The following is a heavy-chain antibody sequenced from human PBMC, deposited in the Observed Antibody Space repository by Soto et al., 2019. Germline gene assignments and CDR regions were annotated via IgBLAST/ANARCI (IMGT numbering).Heavy chain of an antibody. Sequence: QVQLVESGGGVVQPGRSLRLSCAASGFTFSSYAMHWVRQAPGKGLEWVAVISYDGSNKYYADSVKGRFTISRDNSKNTLYLQMNSLRAEDTAVYYCARDYYDRWDGAVPYYFDYWGQGTLVTVSS. V-gene: IGHV3-30-3*01. CDR3: ARDYYDRWDGAVPYYFDY. CDR2: ISYDGSNK. CDR1: GFTFSSYA. D-gene: IGHD3-22*01. J-gene: IGHJ4*02.